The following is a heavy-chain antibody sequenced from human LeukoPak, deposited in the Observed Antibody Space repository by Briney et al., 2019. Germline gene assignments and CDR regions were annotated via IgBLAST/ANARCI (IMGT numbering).Heavy chain of an antibody. D-gene: IGHD2-15*01. Sequence: SETLSLTCAVYGGSFIGYYWSWIRQPPGKGLEWIGEINHSGSTNYNPSFKSRVTIPVDTSKNQFSLKLSSVTAADTAVYYCARGIVVGVAARPKTYGMDVWGQGTTVTVSS. J-gene: IGHJ6*02. CDR1: GGSFIGYY. CDR3: ARGIVVGVAARPKTYGMDV. CDR2: INHSGST. V-gene: IGHV4-34*01.